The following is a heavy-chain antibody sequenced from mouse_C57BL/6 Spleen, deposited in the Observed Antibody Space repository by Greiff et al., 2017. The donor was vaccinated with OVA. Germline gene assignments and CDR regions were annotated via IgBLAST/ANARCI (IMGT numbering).Heavy chain of an antibody. CDR3: VRHVSAGFDY. Sequence: EVKVEESGGGLVQLKGSLKLSCAASGFSFNTYAMNWVRQAPGKGLEWVARIRSKSNNYATYSADSVKDRFTISRDDSESMLYLQMNNLKTEDTAMYYCVRHVSAGFDYWGQGTTLTVSS. V-gene: IGHV10-1*01. CDR2: IRSKSNNYAT. CDR1: GFSFNTYA. D-gene: IGHD4-1*01. J-gene: IGHJ2*01.